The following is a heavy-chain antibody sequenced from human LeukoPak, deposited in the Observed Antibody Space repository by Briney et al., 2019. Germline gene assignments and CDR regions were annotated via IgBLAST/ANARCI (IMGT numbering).Heavy chain of an antibody. D-gene: IGHD3-22*01. J-gene: IGHJ4*02. V-gene: IGHV4-39*01. CDR3: VRLNGGYYEAIFDY. CDR2: MYYSGST. CDR1: GGSISSRSYY. Sequence: KPSETLSLTCTVSGGSISSRSYYWGWIRQPPGKGLECIGSMYYSGSTYYNPPLKSRVTISVDTSKNQFSLNLRSVTAADTAVYYCVRLNGGYYEAIFDYWGQGTPVTVSS.